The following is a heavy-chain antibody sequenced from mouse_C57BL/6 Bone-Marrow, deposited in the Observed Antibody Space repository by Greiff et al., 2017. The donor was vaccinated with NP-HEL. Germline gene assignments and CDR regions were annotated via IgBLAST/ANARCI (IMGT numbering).Heavy chain of an antibody. CDR1: GFSLTSYG. D-gene: IGHD1-1*01. CDR2: IWSGGST. V-gene: IGHV2-2*01. CDR3: ARTDYYGSSPGWYFDV. J-gene: IGHJ1*03. Sequence: QVQLQQSGPGLVQPSQSLSITCTVSGFSLTSYGVHWVRQSPGKGLEWLGVIWSGGSTDYNAAFISRLSISKDNSKSQVFFKMNSLRADDTAIYYCARTDYYGSSPGWYFDVWGTGTTVTVSS.